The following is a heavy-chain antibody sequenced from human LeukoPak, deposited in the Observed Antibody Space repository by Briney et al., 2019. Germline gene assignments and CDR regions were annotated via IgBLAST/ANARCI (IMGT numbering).Heavy chain of an antibody. J-gene: IGHJ3*02. V-gene: IGHV3-48*02. CDR2: INSGSYTI. CDR1: GFRLGSYS. D-gene: IGHD1-1*01. Sequence: PGGSLRLSCGASGFRLGSYSMDWVRQAPGKGLEWVSHINSGSYTIYYADSVKGPFTISRDNAGNSLYLQMNSLRDEDTAVYYCARVLLERPGIDSFDMWGQGTMVTVSS. CDR3: ARVLLERPGIDSFDM.